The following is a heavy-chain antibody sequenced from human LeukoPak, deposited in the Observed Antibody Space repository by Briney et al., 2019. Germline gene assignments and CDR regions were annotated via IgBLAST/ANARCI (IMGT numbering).Heavy chain of an antibody. J-gene: IGHJ6*04. CDR3: AELGITMIGGV. CDR1: GFTFSSYA. CDR2: ISGSGGST. V-gene: IGHV3-23*01. D-gene: IGHD3-10*02. Sequence: GGSLRLSCAASGFTFSSYAMSWVRQAPGKGLEWVSGISGSGGSTYYADSVKGRFTISRDNAKNSLYLQMNSLRAEDTAVYYCAELGITMIGGVWGKGTTVTVSS.